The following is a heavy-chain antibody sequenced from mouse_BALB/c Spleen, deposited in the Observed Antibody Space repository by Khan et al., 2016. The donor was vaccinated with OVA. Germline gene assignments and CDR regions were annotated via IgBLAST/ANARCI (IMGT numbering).Heavy chain of an antibody. CDR2: ITSGGSYT. D-gene: IGHD1-1*01. Sequence: EVQLQESGGGLVKPGGSLRLSCEASGFTFSSYSMSWVRQTPEKRLEWVATITSGGSYTYYPDSVQGRFTISRDNAKNTLYLQMSSLKSEDTAIYYCTRDRNYYGSSFYFDYWGQGTTLTVSS. CDR3: TRDRNYYGSSFYFDY. V-gene: IGHV5-6-4*01. CDR1: GFTFSSYS. J-gene: IGHJ2*01.